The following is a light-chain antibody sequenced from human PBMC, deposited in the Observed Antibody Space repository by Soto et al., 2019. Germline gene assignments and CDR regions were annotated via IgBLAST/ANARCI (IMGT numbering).Light chain of an antibody. CDR1: SSDVGGYNY. CDR2: DVS. Sequence: QSALTQPRSVSGSPGQSVTISCTGTSSDVGGYNYVSWYQHHPGKVPKLMIYDVSRRPSGVPDRFSGSKSGTTASLTISGLQGEDEADYYCSSYTSSNTPVVFGGGTKVTVL. CDR3: SSYTSSNTPVV. J-gene: IGLJ2*01. V-gene: IGLV2-11*01.